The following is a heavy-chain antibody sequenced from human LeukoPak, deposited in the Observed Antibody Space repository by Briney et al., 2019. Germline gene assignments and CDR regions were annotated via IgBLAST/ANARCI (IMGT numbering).Heavy chain of an antibody. V-gene: IGHV3-30*04. CDR3: ARGMSGSYYYLDY. J-gene: IGHJ4*02. CDR2: ISYDGSNK. Sequence: GRSLRLSCAASGFTFSSYAMHWVRQAPGKGLEWVAVISYDGSNKYYADSVKGRFTIFRDNSKNTLYLQMNSLRAEDTAVYYCARGMSGSYYYLDYWGQGTLVTVSS. CDR1: GFTFSSYA. D-gene: IGHD1-26*01.